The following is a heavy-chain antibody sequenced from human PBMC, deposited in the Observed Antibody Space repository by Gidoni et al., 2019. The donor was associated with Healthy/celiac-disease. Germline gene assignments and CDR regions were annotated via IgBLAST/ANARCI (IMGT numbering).Heavy chain of an antibody. Sequence: EVQLLESGGGLVQPGGSLRLSCAASGFTFRSYWMHWVRQAPGKGLVWVSRINSDGSSTSYADSVKGRFTISRDNAKNTLYLQMNSLRAEDTAVYYCARDPGNSAYYYDSSGYYHYFDYWGQGTLVTVSS. CDR2: INSDGSST. D-gene: IGHD3-22*01. J-gene: IGHJ4*02. CDR1: GFTFRSYW. CDR3: ARDPGNSAYYYDSSGYYHYFDY. V-gene: IGHV3-74*01.